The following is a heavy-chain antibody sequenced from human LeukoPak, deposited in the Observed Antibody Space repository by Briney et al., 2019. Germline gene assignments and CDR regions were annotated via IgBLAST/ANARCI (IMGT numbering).Heavy chain of an antibody. CDR3: ARDRGRTVVTPGPFSSDY. D-gene: IGHD4-23*01. J-gene: IGHJ4*02. CDR2: ISAYNGNT. V-gene: IGHV1-18*01. Sequence: ASVKVSCKASGYTFTSYAISWVRQAPGQGLEWMGWISAYNGNTHYAQKVQDRVTMTTDTSTSTVYMELRSLRSDDTAVYYCARDRGRTVVTPGPFSSDYWGQGALVTVSS. CDR1: GYTFTSYA.